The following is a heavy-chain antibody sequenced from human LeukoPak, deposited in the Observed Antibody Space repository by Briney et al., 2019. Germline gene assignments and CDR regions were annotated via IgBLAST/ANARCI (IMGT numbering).Heavy chain of an antibody. CDR3: ARAEGYSSGWYPSYYFGY. J-gene: IGHJ4*02. D-gene: IGHD6-19*01. CDR1: GYSISSGYY. V-gene: IGHV4-38-2*02. CDR2: IYYSGST. Sequence: SETLSLTCTASGYSISSGYYWGWIRQPPGKGLEWIGYIYYSGSTNYNPSLKSRVTISVDTSKNQFSLKLSSVTAADTAVYYCARAEGYSSGWYPSYYFGYWGQGTLVTVSS.